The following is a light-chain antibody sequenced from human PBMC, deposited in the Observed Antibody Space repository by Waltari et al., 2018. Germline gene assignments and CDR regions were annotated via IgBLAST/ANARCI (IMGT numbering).Light chain of an antibody. Sequence: QPALTQPASVSGSPGQSITISCTGTSNAVGNSKHVCWYQQHPGKAPKLIISEVTERPSGVSDRFSGSKSGNTASLTISGLQAEDEADYYCLSYTSSITFVFGGGTKVSVL. J-gene: IGLJ2*01. CDR3: LSYTSSITFV. V-gene: IGLV2-23*02. CDR1: SNAVGNSKH. CDR2: EVT.